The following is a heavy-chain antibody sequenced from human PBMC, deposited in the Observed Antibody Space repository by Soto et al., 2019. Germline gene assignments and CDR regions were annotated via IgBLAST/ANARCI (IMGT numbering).Heavy chain of an antibody. Sequence: QVQLVQSGAEVKKPGSSVTVSCKSSGDTFISYAISWVRQAPGQGLEGMGGVVPMFGIPNYAQKCQGRVTMIAAESTCTVYLGLGSLAAEDTSVYYCARDGTGGEAARVSEYFYGIDVWGQGTTVTVSS. CDR2: VVPMFGIP. J-gene: IGHJ6*02. V-gene: IGHV1-69*12. D-gene: IGHD5-18*01. CDR1: GDTFISYA. CDR3: ARDGTGGEAARVSEYFYGIDV.